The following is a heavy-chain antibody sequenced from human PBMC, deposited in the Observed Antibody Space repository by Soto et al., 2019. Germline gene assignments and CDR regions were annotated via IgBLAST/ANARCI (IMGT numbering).Heavy chain of an antibody. Sequence: GASVKVSCKASGYTFTSYGISWVRQAPGQGLEWMGWISAYNGNTNYAQKLQGRVAMTTDTSTSTAYMELRSLRSDDTAVYYCASTLLGRSSTSCYWAYWGQGTLVTVSS. CDR2: ISAYNGNT. J-gene: IGHJ4*02. CDR3: ASTLLGRSSTSCYWAY. D-gene: IGHD2-2*01. CDR1: GYTFTSYG. V-gene: IGHV1-18*01.